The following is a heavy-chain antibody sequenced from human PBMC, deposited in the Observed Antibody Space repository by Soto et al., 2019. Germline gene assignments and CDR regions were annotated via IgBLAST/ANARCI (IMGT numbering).Heavy chain of an antibody. D-gene: IGHD2-15*01. J-gene: IGHJ3*02. CDR3: ERVPTIVAHPSAFDI. CDR2: ISAYNGNT. Sequence: ASVKVSCKASGYTFTSYGISWVRQAPGQGLEWMGWISAYNGNTNYAQKLQGRVTMTTDTSTSTAYMELRSPRSDDTAVYYCERVPTIVAHPSAFDIWGQGTMVTVS. V-gene: IGHV1-18*01. CDR1: GYTFTSYG.